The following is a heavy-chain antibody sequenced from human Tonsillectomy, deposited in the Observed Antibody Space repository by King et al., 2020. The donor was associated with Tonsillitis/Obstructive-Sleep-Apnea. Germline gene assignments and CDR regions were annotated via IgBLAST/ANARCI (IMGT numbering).Heavy chain of an antibody. CDR2: IYQDDDM. CDR1: GCSLSTRGGG. Sequence: ITLKESGPTLVKPTQTRTLTCSFSGCSLSTRGGGVGWIRQPPGKALECLAPIYQDDDMRYSPSLTSRRTSTKEISKNQVVLTMTNMDPVETATYYCAHYEPDDRSYYDVWSGYFNAGYYYYYYMDVWGKGTTVTVSS. CDR3: AHYEPDDRSYYDVWSGYFNAGYYYYYYMDV. V-gene: IGHV2-5*02. D-gene: IGHD3-3*01. J-gene: IGHJ6*03.